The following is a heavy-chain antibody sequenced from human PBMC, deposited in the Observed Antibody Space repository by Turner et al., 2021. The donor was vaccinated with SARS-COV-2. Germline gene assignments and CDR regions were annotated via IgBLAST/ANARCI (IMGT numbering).Heavy chain of an antibody. Sequence: QLQLQESGPGLVKPSETLSLTCTVSGGPISSSSYYWGWIRQPPGKGLEWIGSIYYSGRTYYNPSLKGRVTISVDTSKNPFSLKLSSVTAADTAVYYCASPSVDFWSGSYYGMDVWGQGTTVTVSS. CDR3: ASPSVDFWSGSYYGMDV. CDR1: GGPISSSSYY. CDR2: IYYSGRT. J-gene: IGHJ6*02. D-gene: IGHD3-3*01. V-gene: IGHV4-39*01.